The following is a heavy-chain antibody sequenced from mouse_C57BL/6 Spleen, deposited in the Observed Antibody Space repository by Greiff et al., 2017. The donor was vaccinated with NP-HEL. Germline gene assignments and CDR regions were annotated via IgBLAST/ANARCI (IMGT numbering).Heavy chain of an antibody. CDR2: ILPGSGST. CDR3: ASPSGGFAY. D-gene: IGHD3-1*01. CDR1: GYTFTGYW. Sequence: VQRVESGAELMKPGASVKLSCKATGYTFTGYWIEWVKQRPGHGLEWIGEILPGSGSTNYNEKFKGKATFTADTSSNTAYMQLSSLTTEDSAIYYCASPSGGFAYWGQGTLVTVSA. J-gene: IGHJ3*01. V-gene: IGHV1-9*01.